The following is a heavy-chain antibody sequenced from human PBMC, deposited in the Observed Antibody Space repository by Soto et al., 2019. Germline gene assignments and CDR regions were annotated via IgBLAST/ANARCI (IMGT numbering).Heavy chain of an antibody. CDR2: ISSSSSTI. V-gene: IGHV3-48*02. J-gene: IGHJ5*02. CDR1: GFTFSSYS. CDR3: ARDHAAAKIRLGELNWFDP. Sequence: EVQLVESGGGLVQPGGSLRLSCAASGFTFSSYSMNWVRQAPGKGLEWVSYISSSSSTIYYADSVKGRFTISRDNAKNALYMQMNSLRDEDTAVYYCARDHAAAKIRLGELNWFDPWGQGTLVTVSS. D-gene: IGHD3-16*01.